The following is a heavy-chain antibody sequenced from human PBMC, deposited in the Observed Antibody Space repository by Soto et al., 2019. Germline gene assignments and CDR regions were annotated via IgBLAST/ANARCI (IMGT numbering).Heavy chain of an antibody. D-gene: IGHD4-4*01. CDR2: ISAYNGNT. J-gene: IGHJ6*02. Sequence: ASVKASCKASGYTFTSYVISWVRQAPGQGLEWMGWISAYNGNTNYAQKLQGRVTMTTDTSTSTAYMELRSLRSDDTAVYYCARDDYSNNYYYYVPDVWGQGTTVSVSS. CDR1: GYTFTSYV. V-gene: IGHV1-18*01. CDR3: ARDDYSNNYYYYVPDV.